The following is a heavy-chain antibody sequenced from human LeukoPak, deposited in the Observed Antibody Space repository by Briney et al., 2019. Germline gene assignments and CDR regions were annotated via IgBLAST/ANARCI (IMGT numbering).Heavy chain of an antibody. CDR3: ARFGVDYDMGV. CDR1: GGSISGYY. D-gene: IGHD3-16*01. Sequence: PETLSLTCTVSGGSISGYYWTWVRQPPGKGLEWIGQIHYSGRADYNPSLKSRITISVDTSKNQMSLKLTSVTAADTAIYYCARFGVDYDMGVWGQGTTVTVSS. CDR2: IHYSGRA. J-gene: IGHJ6*02. V-gene: IGHV4-59*01.